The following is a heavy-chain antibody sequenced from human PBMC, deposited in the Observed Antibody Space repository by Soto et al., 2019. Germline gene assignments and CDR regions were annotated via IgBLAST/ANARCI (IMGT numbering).Heavy chain of an antibody. CDR2: IGPNSGST. V-gene: IGHV1-18*01. CDR1: NYAFTYNA. D-gene: IGHD3-16*01. CDR3: ATASPGGVCQDVDAFDL. J-gene: IGHJ3*01. Sequence: QVQLVQSGPEVKKPGASVKVSCKASNYAFTYNAINWVRQAPGHGLEWMGWIGPNSGSTNYAQDLQGRVTMTTDTSTNTAYMELRSLRSDDTAIYYCATASPGGVCQDVDAFDLWGQGTLVTVSS.